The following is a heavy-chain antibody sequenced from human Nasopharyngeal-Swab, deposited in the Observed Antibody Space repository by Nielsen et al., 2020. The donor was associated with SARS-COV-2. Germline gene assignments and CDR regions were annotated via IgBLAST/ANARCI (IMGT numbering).Heavy chain of an antibody. J-gene: IGHJ6*04. Sequence: GGSLRLSCAASGFNFNNYGMHWVRQAPGKGLEWVALISYEGSIKHYADYVEGRFTISRDSSKNTLFLQMNSLRPEDTAVYFCAKRKEILWLGSQRHGMDVWGKGTTVTVSS. CDR2: ISYEGSIK. CDR3: AKRKEILWLGSQRHGMDV. D-gene: IGHD3-10*01. V-gene: IGHV3-30*18. CDR1: GFNFNNYG.